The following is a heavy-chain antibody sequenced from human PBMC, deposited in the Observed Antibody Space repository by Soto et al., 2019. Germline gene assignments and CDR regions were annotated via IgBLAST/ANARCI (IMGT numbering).Heavy chain of an antibody. V-gene: IGHV1-2*04. CDR3: ARAGVQYYSDSSGYLQYYYYGMDV. CDR2: INPNSGGT. D-gene: IGHD3-22*01. J-gene: IGHJ6*02. Sequence: ASVKVSCKASGYTFTGYYMHWVRQAPGQGLEWMGWINPNSGGTNYAQKFQGWVTMTRDTSISTAYMELSRLRSDDTAVYYCARAGVQYYSDSSGYLQYYYYGMDVWGQGTTVTVSS. CDR1: GYTFTGYY.